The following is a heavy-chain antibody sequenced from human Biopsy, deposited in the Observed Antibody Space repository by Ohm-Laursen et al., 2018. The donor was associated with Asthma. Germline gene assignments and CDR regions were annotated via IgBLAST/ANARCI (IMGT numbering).Heavy chain of an antibody. CDR1: SGSGGYMRSGNYY. CDR3: VRGSSSWHHGPFHYYYGLDV. CDR2: IYYSGTT. Sequence: SETLSLTCSLSSGSGGYMRSGNYYWGWIRQPPGKGLGWIGSIYYSGTTYYNPSLESRVAVSADTSKNQFSLKLTSVTAADTAVYYCVRGSSSWHHGPFHYYYGLDVWGQGALVTVSS. D-gene: IGHD6-13*01. J-gene: IGHJ6*02. V-gene: IGHV4-39*01.